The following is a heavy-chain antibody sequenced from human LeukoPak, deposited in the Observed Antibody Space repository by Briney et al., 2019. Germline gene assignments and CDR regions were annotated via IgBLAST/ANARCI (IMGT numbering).Heavy chain of an antibody. V-gene: IGHV4-34*01. J-gene: IGHJ4*02. CDR1: DGSLSGYY. CDR2: INHSGST. Sequence: SENLSLTCAVYDGSLSGYYWGWIRQPPGKGLEWIGEINHSGSTNYNPSLKSRVSISIDTSKNQFSLNLTSVTAADTAVYYCASRGRWGQGTLVTVSS. D-gene: IGHD1-26*01. CDR3: ASRGR.